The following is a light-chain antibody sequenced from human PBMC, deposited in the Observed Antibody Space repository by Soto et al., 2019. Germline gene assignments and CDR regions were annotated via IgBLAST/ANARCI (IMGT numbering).Light chain of an antibody. CDR2: DVS. Sequence: QSALTQPRSVSGSPGQPVTISCTGTSSDVGRYNYVSWYQQHPGKAPKLMIYDVSKPPSGVPDRFSGSKSGNTASLTISGLQAEDEVDYYCCSYAGSYSFPVVFGGGTKLTVL. V-gene: IGLV2-11*01. J-gene: IGLJ2*01. CDR3: CSYAGSYSFPVV. CDR1: SSDVGRYNY.